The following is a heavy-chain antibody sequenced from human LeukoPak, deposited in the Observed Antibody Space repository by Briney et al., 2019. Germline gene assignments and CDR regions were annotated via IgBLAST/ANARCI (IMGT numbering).Heavy chain of an antibody. CDR3: ARDFNYDGAFDI. D-gene: IGHD3-22*01. CDR2: IYYSGST. V-gene: IGHV4-59*01. Sequence: SETLSLTCTVSGGSISSYYWSWIRQPPGKGLEWIGYIYYSGSTNYNPSLKSRVTISVGTSKKQFSLKLSSVTAADTAVYYCARDFNYDGAFDIWGLGTMVTVSS. J-gene: IGHJ3*02. CDR1: GGSISSYY.